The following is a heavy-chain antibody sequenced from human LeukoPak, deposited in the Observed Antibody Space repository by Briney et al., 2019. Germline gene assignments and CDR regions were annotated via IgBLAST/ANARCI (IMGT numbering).Heavy chain of an antibody. J-gene: IGHJ4*02. CDR1: GYTFTSYA. CDR3: ARESWGSRYFDY. Sequence: GASVKVSCKASGYTFTSYAISWVRQAPGQGLEWMGGIIPIFGTANYAQKFQGRVTITADESTSTAYMELSSLRSEDTAVYYCARESWGSRYFDYWGQGTLVTVSS. CDR2: IIPIFGTA. V-gene: IGHV1-69*13. D-gene: IGHD7-27*01.